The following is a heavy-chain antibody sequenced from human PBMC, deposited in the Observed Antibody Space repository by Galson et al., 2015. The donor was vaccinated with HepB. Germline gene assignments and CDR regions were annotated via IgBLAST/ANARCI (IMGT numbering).Heavy chain of an antibody. V-gene: IGHV3-48*01. CDR1: GFTFSSYS. Sequence: SLRLSCAASGFTFSSYSMNWVRQAPGKGLEWVSYISSSSSTIYYADSVKGRFTISRDNAKNSLYLQMNSLRAEDTAVYYCARDRPSYGSGIHYYYYGMDVWGQGTTVTVSS. J-gene: IGHJ6*02. CDR3: ARDRPSYGSGIHYYYYGMDV. D-gene: IGHD3-10*01. CDR2: ISSSSSTI.